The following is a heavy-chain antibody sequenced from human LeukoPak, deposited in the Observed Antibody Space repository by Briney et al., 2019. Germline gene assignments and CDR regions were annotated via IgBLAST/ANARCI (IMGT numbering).Heavy chain of an antibody. CDR3: ASGGVVVVAATPGAFDI. CDR2: ISSSSSYI. Sequence: GGSLRPSCAASGFPFSSYSMNWVRQAPGKGLEWVSSISSSSSYIYYADSVKGRFTISRDNAKNSLYLQMNSLRAEDTAVYYCASGGVVVVAATPGAFDIWGQGTMVTVSS. V-gene: IGHV3-21*01. CDR1: GFPFSSYS. D-gene: IGHD2-15*01. J-gene: IGHJ3*02.